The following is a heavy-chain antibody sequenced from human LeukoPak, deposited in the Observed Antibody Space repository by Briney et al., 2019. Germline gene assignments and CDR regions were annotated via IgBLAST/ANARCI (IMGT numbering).Heavy chain of an antibody. Sequence: ASVKVSCKASGYTFTGYYMHWVRQAPRQGLEWMGWINPNSGGTNYAQKFQGRVTMTRDTSISTAYMELSRLRSDDTAVYYCARSDSDDYGDYFDYWGQGTLVTVSS. V-gene: IGHV1-2*02. D-gene: IGHD4-17*01. J-gene: IGHJ4*02. CDR2: INPNSGGT. CDR3: ARSDSDDYGDYFDY. CDR1: GYTFTGYY.